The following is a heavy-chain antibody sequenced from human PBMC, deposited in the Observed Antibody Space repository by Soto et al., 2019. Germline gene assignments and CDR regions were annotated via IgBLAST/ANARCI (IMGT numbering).Heavy chain of an antibody. Sequence: PGGSLRLSCAASGFTFDDYGMSWVRQAPGKGLEWVSGINWNGGSTGYADSVKGRFTISRDNAKNSLYLQMNSLRAEDTALYYCATDGDTAMVNGMDVWGQGTTVTVSS. CDR3: ATDGDTAMVNGMDV. D-gene: IGHD5-18*01. V-gene: IGHV3-20*04. CDR2: INWNGGST. J-gene: IGHJ6*02. CDR1: GFTFDDYG.